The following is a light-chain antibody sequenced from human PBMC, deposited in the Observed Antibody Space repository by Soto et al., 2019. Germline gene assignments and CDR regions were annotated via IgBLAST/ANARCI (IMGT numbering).Light chain of an antibody. V-gene: IGKV1-5*01. CDR3: QQYNNWPKT. Sequence: DIQMTHSPYTLSASVGDRVTITCRASQSISSWLAWYQQKPGKAPKLLIYDASSLESGVPSRFSGSGSGTEFTLTISSLQSEDFAVYYCQQYNNWPKTFGQGTKV. CDR1: QSISSW. CDR2: DAS. J-gene: IGKJ1*01.